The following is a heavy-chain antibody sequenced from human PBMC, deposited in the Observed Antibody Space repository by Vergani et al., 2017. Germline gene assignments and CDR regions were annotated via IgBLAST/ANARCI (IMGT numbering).Heavy chain of an antibody. CDR3: ARGKWELLVPSY. J-gene: IGHJ4*02. CDR2: IYYSGST. V-gene: IGHV4-59*01. D-gene: IGHD1-26*01. CDR1: GGSISSYY. Sequence: QVQLQESGPGLVKPSETLSLTCTVSGGSISSYYWSWIRQPPGKGLEWIGYIYYSGSTNYNPSLKSRVTISVDTSKNQFSLKLSSVTAADTAVYYCARGKWELLVPSYWGQGTLVTVSS.